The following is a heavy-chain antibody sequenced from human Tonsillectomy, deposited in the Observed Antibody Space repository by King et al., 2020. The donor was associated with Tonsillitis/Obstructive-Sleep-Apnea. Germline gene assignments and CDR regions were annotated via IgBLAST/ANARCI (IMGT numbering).Heavy chain of an antibody. CDR1: GFTFSSHS. Sequence: VQLVESGGGLVKPGGSLRLSCAASGFTFSSHSMNWVRQAPGEGLEWVSSTSTSSSYIYYADSVKGRFTISRDNAGNSLYLQMNSLRAEDTAVYFCARFSGYGGNGYYYMDVWGKGTTVTVSS. D-gene: IGHD4-23*01. J-gene: IGHJ6*03. V-gene: IGHV3-21*01. CDR2: TSTSSSYI. CDR3: ARFSGYGGNGYYYMDV.